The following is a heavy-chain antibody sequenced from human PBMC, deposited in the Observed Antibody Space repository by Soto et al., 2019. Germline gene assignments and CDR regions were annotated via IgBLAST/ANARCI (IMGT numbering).Heavy chain of an antibody. CDR2: IYYSGST. J-gene: IGHJ4*02. D-gene: IGHD5-12*01. Sequence: SETLSLTCTVSGGSISSSSYYWGWIRQPPGKGLEWIGSIYYSGSTYYNPSLKSRVTISVDTSKNQFSLKLSSVTAADTAVYYCARHAYSGYGGFDYWGQGTLVTVSS. CDR1: GGSISSSSYY. CDR3: ARHAYSGYGGFDY. V-gene: IGHV4-39*01.